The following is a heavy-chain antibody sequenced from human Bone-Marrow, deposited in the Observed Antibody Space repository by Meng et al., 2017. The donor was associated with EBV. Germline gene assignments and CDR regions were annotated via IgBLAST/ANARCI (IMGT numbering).Heavy chain of an antibody. CDR1: GGTFRSDA. D-gene: IGHD3-10*01. CDR3: ASESGRGFTPDY. Sequence: QVQLVQSGAEVKKPGSSGKVSCKTSGGTFRSDAISWVRQGPGQGLEWMGGLIPMSGAPHYAQKFQDRVTITADESTSTHYMDLSGLRSEDTAVYYCASESGRGFTPDYWGQGTLVTVSS. J-gene: IGHJ4*02. V-gene: IGHV1-69*01. CDR2: LIPMSGAP.